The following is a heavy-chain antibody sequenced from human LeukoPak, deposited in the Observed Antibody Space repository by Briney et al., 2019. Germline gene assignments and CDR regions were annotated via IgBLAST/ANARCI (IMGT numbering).Heavy chain of an antibody. CDR2: INTDGSIT. V-gene: IGHV3-74*01. CDR1: GFTFSDYW. J-gene: IGHJ5*02. Sequence: PGGSLRLSCAASGFTFSDYWIHWVRQAPGKGLVWVSRINTDGSITNYADSVKGRFTISRDNAKNTLYLQMNSLRAEDTAVYYCAPQQTYSPYNWFDPWGRGTLVTVSS. D-gene: IGHD5-12*01. CDR3: APQQTYSPYNWFDP.